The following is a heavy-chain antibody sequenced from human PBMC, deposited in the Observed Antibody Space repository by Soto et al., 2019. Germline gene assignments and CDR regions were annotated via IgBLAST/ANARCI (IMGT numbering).Heavy chain of an antibody. J-gene: IGHJ4*02. CDR1: GFTFSSYA. Sequence: QVQLVDSGGGVVQPGRSLRLSCAASGFTFSSYAMHWVRQAPGKGLEWVAIISKDGINKYYADFVKGRFTISRDNSKNTLYMQMRSLRPDDTAMYYCAILSSGNYLGDSFDYWGQGTLVTVSS. CDR2: ISKDGINK. V-gene: IGHV3-30*03. D-gene: IGHD3-10*01. CDR3: AILSSGNYLGDSFDY.